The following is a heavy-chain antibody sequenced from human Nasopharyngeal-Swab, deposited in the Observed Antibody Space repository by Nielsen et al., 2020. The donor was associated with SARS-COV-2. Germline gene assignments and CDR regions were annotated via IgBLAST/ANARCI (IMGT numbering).Heavy chain of an antibody. Sequence: ASVKVSCKASGYTFTSYGISWVRQAPGQGLEWIGWIGVYKGETNYAQKFRDRITMTADRSTSTAYMELRTLRSDDTAVYYCARDPEGDTDFDYWGQGTLVTVSS. CDR3: ARDPEGDTDFDY. D-gene: IGHD1-14*01. CDR1: GYTFTSYG. CDR2: IGVYKGET. J-gene: IGHJ4*02. V-gene: IGHV1-18*04.